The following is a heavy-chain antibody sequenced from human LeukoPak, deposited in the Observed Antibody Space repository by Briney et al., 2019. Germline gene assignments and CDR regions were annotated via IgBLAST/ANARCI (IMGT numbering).Heavy chain of an antibody. J-gene: IGHJ4*02. Sequence: SETLSLTCTVSGGSISSSSYYWGWIRQPPGKGLEWIGSIYYSGSTYYNPSLKSRVTISVDTSKNQFSLKLSSVTAADTAVYYCASTNYYDSSGHSLDYWGQGTLVTVSS. D-gene: IGHD3-22*01. CDR2: IYYSGST. V-gene: IGHV4-39*07. CDR3: ASTNYYDSSGHSLDY. CDR1: GGSISSSSYY.